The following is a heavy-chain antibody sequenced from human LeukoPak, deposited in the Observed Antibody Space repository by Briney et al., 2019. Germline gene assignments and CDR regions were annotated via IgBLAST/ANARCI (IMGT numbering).Heavy chain of an antibody. J-gene: IGHJ4*02. CDR3: ARDPRILGEAVAGTVY. V-gene: IGHV1-2*02. Sequence: ASVKGSSKASGYTFTGYYMHWVRQAPRQGGEWRGWDNPNSGGTNYAQKFQGRVTMTRDTSISTAYMELSRLRSDDTAVYYCARDPRILGEAVAGTVYWGQGSLVTVSS. CDR1: GYTFTGYY. CDR2: DNPNSGGT. D-gene: IGHD6-19*01.